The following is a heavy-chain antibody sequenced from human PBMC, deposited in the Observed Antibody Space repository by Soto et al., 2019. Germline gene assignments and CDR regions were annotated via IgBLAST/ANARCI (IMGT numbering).Heavy chain of an antibody. Sequence: SETLSLTCTVSGGSISSGGYYWSWIRQHPGKGLEWIGYIYYSGSTYYNPSLKSRVTISVDTSKNQFSLKLSSVTAADTAVYYCARIRLAQLAHFDYWGQGTLVTVSS. J-gene: IGHJ4*02. CDR3: ARIRLAQLAHFDY. V-gene: IGHV4-31*03. D-gene: IGHD6-13*01. CDR2: IYYSGST. CDR1: GGSISSGGYY.